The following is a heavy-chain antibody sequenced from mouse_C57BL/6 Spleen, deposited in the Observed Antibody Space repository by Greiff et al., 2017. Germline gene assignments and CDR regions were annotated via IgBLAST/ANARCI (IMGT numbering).Heavy chain of an antibody. Sequence: VQLQQPGAELVMPGASVKLSCKASGYTFTSYWMHWVKQRPGQGLEWIGEIDPSDSYTNYNQKFKGKSTLTVDKSSSTAYMQLSSLTSEDSAVYYCARSEIYYDRNYAMDYWGQGTSVTVSS. D-gene: IGHD2-4*01. CDR1: GYTFTSYW. CDR3: ARSEIYYDRNYAMDY. CDR2: IDPSDSYT. J-gene: IGHJ4*01. V-gene: IGHV1-69*01.